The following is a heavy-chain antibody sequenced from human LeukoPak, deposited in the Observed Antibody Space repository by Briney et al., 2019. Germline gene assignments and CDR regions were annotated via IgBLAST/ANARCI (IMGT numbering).Heavy chain of an antibody. CDR2: IWYDGSNK. V-gene: IGHV3-33*01. Sequence: PGRSLRLSCAASGFTFSRYGMHWVRQAPGKGLEWVAVIWYDGSNKYYADSVKGRFTISRDNSKNTLYLQMNSLRAEDTAVYYCARLTTYYYDSSSYPPYYFDYWGQGTLVTVSS. D-gene: IGHD3-22*01. CDR3: ARLTTYYYDSSSYPPYYFDY. J-gene: IGHJ4*02. CDR1: GFTFSRYG.